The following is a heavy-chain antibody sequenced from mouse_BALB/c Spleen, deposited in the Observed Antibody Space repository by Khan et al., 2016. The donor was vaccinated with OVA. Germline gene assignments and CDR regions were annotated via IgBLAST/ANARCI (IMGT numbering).Heavy chain of an antibody. CDR2: ISNLAYSI. Sequence: EVELVESGGGLVQPGGSWKLSCAASGFTFSDYGMAWVRQAPGKGPEWVAFISNLAYSIYYADTVTGRFTISRENAKNTLYLEMSSLRSEDTAMYYVARSWAMDYWGQGTSVTVSS. CDR3: ARSWAMDY. V-gene: IGHV5-15*02. CDR1: GFTFSDYG. J-gene: IGHJ4*01.